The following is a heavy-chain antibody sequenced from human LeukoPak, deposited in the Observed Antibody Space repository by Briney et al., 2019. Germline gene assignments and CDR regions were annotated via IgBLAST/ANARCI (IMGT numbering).Heavy chain of an antibody. V-gene: IGHV3-23*01. D-gene: IGHD1-26*01. J-gene: IGHJ4*02. CDR3: AKSASGSYYPPDY. CDR1: GFNYSSYA. Sequence: PGGSLRLSCAASGFNYSSYAMSWVRQAPGKGLEWGSTISGSGGSTYYADYVKGRFTISRDNSKNTLYLQMNSLRAEDTAVYYCAKSASGSYYPPDYWGQGTLVTVSS. CDR2: ISGSGGST.